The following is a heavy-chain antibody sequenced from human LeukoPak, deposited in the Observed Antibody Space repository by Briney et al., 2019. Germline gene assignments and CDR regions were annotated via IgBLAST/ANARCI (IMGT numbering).Heavy chain of an antibody. J-gene: IGHJ6*03. CDR1: GGSISSGNYY. D-gene: IGHD2-2*01. CDR2: IYSSGST. Sequence: PSETLSLTCTVSGGSISSGNYYWTWIRQPAGKGLEWIGHIYSSGSTNFHPSLKSRVTISVDTSTTQLFLKLTSVTAADTAVYYCGRGKYCGDTRCHGYYYMDVWGKGTRVTASS. V-gene: IGHV4-61*09. CDR3: GRGKYCGDTRCHGYYYMDV.